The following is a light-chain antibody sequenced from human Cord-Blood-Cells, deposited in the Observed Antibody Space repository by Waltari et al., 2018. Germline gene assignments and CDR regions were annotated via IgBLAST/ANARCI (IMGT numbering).Light chain of an antibody. CDR3: SSYTSSSTLEV. J-gene: IGLJ1*01. CDR2: EVS. Sequence: QSALTQPASVSGSPGQSITISCTGTSRDVGGYNYVSWYQQHPGKAPKLMIYEVSNRPSGVSNRFSGSKSGNTAPLTISGLQAEDEADYYCSSYTSSSTLEVFGTGTKVTVL. V-gene: IGLV2-14*01. CDR1: SRDVGGYNY.